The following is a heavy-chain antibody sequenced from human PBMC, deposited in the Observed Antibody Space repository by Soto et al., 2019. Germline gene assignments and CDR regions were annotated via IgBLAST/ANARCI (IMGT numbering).Heavy chain of an antibody. D-gene: IGHD6-13*01. CDR3: ARGIPQQLKYGMDV. CDR2: IYYSGST. Sequence: SETLSLTCTVSGGSISSGGYYWSWIRQHPGKGLEWIGYIYYSGSTYYNPSLKSRVTISVDTSKNQFSLKLSSVTAADTAMYFCARGIPQQLKYGMDVWGQGTTVTVSS. CDR1: GGSISSGGYY. V-gene: IGHV4-31*03. J-gene: IGHJ6*02.